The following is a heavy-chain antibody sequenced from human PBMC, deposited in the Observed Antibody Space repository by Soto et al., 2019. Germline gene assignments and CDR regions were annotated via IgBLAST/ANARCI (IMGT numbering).Heavy chain of an antibody. CDR3: AKDRGRSWYYYYYGMDA. CDR1: GFTFSSYG. Sequence: PXGSLRLSCAASGFTFSSYGMHWVRQAPGKGLEWVAVISYDGSNKYYADSVKGRFTISRDNSKNTLYLQMNSLRAEDTAVYYCAKDRGRSWYYYYYGMDAWGQGTTVTVSS. D-gene: IGHD6-13*01. CDR2: ISYDGSNK. V-gene: IGHV3-30*18. J-gene: IGHJ6*02.